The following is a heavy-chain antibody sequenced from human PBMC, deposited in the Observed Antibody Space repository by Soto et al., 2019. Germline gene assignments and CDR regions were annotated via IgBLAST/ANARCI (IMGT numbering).Heavy chain of an antibody. Sequence: EAQLVESGGGLVQPGGSLRLSCAASGFTLSNFDMHWVRLATGKGLEWVSGIASAGDTFYAGSVKGRFTISREIDNNSXXXXXXXXXXXXXXXXXXVRTLYHPGNYFGQGILVTVSS. CDR3: VRTLYHPGNY. CDR2: IASAGDT. J-gene: IGHJ4*02. V-gene: IGHV3-13*01. CDR1: GFTLSNFD. D-gene: IGHD3-10*01.